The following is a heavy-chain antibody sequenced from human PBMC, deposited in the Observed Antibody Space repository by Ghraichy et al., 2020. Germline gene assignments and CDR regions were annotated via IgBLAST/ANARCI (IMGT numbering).Heavy chain of an antibody. V-gene: IGHV4-59*01. CDR2: IYYSGST. J-gene: IGHJ5*02. CDR1: GGSISSYY. CDR3: ARTRDVWFGDRGGWFDP. D-gene: IGHD3-10*01. Sequence: SDTLSLTCTVSGGSISSYYWSWIRQPPGKGLEWIGYIYYSGSTNYNPSLKSRVTISVDTSKNQFSLKLSSVTAADTAVYYCARTRDVWFGDRGGWFDPWGQGTLVTVSS.